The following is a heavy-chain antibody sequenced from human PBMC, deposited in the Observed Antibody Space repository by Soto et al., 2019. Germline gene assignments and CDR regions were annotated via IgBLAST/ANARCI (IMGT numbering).Heavy chain of an antibody. D-gene: IGHD2-21*01. V-gene: IGHV4-4*02. CDR3: ARDRRNCGVPFDP. J-gene: IGHJ5*02. CDR1: GASITSSNW. CDR2: VFHGVGT. Sequence: QVQLQESGPGLVKPSGTLSLTCDVFGASITSSNWWSWVRQSPGGGLEGFGEVFHGVGTNYNPSLESRGTVSVDKSTNQFSLILTSLTAADAAVYYCARDRRNCGVPFDPWGQGIRVTVSS.